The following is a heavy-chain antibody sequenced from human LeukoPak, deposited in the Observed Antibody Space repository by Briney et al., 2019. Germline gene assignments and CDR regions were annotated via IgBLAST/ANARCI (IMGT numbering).Heavy chain of an antibody. V-gene: IGHV3-7*01. Sequence: GGSLRLSCAASGFTFSSYWMSWVRQAPGKGLEWVANIKQDGSEKYYVDSVKGRFTISRDNSKNTLYLQMNSLRAEDTAVYYCATRKWSVVVPAASFDYWGQGTLVTVSS. D-gene: IGHD2-2*01. J-gene: IGHJ4*02. CDR2: IKQDGSEK. CDR3: ATRKWSVVVPAASFDY. CDR1: GFTFSSYW.